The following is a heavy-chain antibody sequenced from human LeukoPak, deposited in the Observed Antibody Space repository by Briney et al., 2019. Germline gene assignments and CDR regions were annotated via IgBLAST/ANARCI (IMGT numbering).Heavy chain of an antibody. D-gene: IGHD2-2*01. Sequence: PGGSLRLSCAVSGFTFSNYAMTWVRQAPGKGLEWVSAISGSGTSTYFADSVKGRFPISRDNSKNTLYLQMNSLRAEDTAVYYCAKAECTSTSCSYYLDYWGRGTLVTVSS. CDR1: GFTFSNYA. V-gene: IGHV3-23*01. CDR3: AKAECTSTSCSYYLDY. CDR2: ISGSGTST. J-gene: IGHJ4*02.